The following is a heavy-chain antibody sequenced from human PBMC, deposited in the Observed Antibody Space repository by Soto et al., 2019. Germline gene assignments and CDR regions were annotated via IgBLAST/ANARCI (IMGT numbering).Heavy chain of an antibody. D-gene: IGHD6-6*01. J-gene: IGHJ3*02. CDR2: ISVSGGST. CDR1: GFTFNSYA. Sequence: EVQLLESGGGLVQPGGSLRLSCAASGFTFNSYAMTWVRQAPGKGLEWVSAISVSGGSTYYADSVKGRFTISRDNSKNTLYLQMNSLRAEDTAVYYFAQEYSSSVFSNEAFDIWGHGTMVTVSS. V-gene: IGHV3-23*01. CDR3: AQEYSSSVFSNEAFDI.